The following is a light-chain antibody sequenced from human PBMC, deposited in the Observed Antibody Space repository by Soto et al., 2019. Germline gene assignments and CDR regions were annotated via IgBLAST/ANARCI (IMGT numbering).Light chain of an antibody. CDR2: GAS. CDR3: QQYDDWPRT. Sequence: DTLMTQSPATLSLSPGERATLSCWASQNVNNNLVWYQQRPGQPPRLLTYGASTRVTGVPARFSGSGSGTEFTLTISSLQSEDFAVYYCQQYDDWPRTFGQGTKVDIK. J-gene: IGKJ2*01. CDR1: QNVNNN. V-gene: IGKV3-15*01.